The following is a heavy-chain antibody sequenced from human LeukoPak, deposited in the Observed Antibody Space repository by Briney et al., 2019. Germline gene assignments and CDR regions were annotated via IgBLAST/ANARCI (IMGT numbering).Heavy chain of an antibody. D-gene: IGHD1-20*01. Sequence: ASLKVSCKASGYTFSNYGMSWVQQAPGQGLEWMGWISGSSDNTNYAQKVQGRVTMTTDTSTSTAYMELRSLRSDDTAVYYCARGGWTITDYDYWGQGTLVTVSS. J-gene: IGHJ4*02. CDR2: ISGSSDNT. V-gene: IGHV1-18*04. CDR1: GYTFSNYG. CDR3: ARGGWTITDYDY.